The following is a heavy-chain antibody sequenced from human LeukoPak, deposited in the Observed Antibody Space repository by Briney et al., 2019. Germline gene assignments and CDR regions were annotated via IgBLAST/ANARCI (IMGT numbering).Heavy chain of an antibody. Sequence: GGSLRLSCAASGFTFTSQGMAWVRQAPGKGLEWVSAITGSADKTFYADSVKGRFTISRDNSKNTLYLQMNSLSAEDTAVYYCAKMQGYYDLWGRGTLVTVSS. CDR3: AKMQGYYDL. V-gene: IGHV3-23*01. CDR1: GFTFTSQG. J-gene: IGHJ2*01. CDR2: ITGSADKT.